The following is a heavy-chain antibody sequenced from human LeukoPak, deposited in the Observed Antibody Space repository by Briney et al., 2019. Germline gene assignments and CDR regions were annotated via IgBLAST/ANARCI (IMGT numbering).Heavy chain of an antibody. CDR3: ARDQGLTGYFDY. CDR2: INPSGGST. Sequence: ASVKVSCKASGYTFSSYYIHWVRQAPGQGLEWMGIINPSGGSTSYAQKFQGRVTMTRDTSTSTVYMELSSLTFEDTAVYYCARDQGLTGYFDYWGQGTLVTVSP. J-gene: IGHJ4*02. CDR1: GYTFSSYY. D-gene: IGHD3-9*01. V-gene: IGHV1-46*01.